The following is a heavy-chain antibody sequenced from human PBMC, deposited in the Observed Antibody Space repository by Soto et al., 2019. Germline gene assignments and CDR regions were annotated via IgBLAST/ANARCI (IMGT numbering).Heavy chain of an antibody. J-gene: IGHJ4*02. V-gene: IGHV5-51*01. CDR3: ARGRGWDPYYDILTGYFDY. D-gene: IGHD3-9*01. CDR2: IYPGDSDT. CDR1: GYSFTIYW. Sequence: GESLKISWKGSGYSFTIYWIGWVRQMPGRGLEWMGIIYPGDSDTRYSPSFQGQVTISADKSISTAYLQWSSLKASDTAMYYCARGRGWDPYYDILTGYFDYWGQGTLVTVS.